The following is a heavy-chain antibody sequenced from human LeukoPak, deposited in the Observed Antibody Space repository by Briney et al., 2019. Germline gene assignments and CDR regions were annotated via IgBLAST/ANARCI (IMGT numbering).Heavy chain of an antibody. CDR2: IRYDGSNK. CDR1: GFTFSSYG. CDR3: AKDQRRYDILTGYADY. Sequence: GGSLRLSCAASGFTFSSYGMHWVRQAPGKGLEWVAFIRYDGSNKYYADSVKGRFTISRDNSKNTLYLQMNSLRAEDTAGYYCAKDQRRYDILTGYADYWGQGTLVTVSS. D-gene: IGHD3-9*01. V-gene: IGHV3-30*02. J-gene: IGHJ4*02.